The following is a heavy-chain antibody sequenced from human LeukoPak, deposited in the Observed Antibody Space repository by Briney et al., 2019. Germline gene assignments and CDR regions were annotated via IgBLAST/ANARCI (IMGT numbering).Heavy chain of an antibody. J-gene: IGHJ4*02. CDR3: ARHVEGLWFGES. Sequence: SETLSLTCTVSGGSISGYHWSWIRQPPGKGLEWIGEINHSGSTNYNPSLKSRVTISVDTSKNQFSLKLSSVTAADTAVYYCARHVEGLWFGESWGQGTLVTVSS. CDR1: GGSISGYH. V-gene: IGHV4-34*01. D-gene: IGHD3-10*01. CDR2: INHSGST.